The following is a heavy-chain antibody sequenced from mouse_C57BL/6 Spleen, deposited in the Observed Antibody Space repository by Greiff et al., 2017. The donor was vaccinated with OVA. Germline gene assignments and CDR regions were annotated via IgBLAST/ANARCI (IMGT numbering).Heavy chain of an antibody. J-gene: IGHJ3*01. Sequence: EVQLVESGGDLVKPGGSLKLSCAASGFTFGSYGMSWVRQTPDKRLEWVATISSGGSYTYYPDSVKGRFTISRDNAKNTLYLQMSSLKSEDTAMYYCARLRRNWGQGTLVTVSA. CDR1: GFTFGSYG. CDR3: ARLRRN. CDR2: ISSGGSYT. V-gene: IGHV5-6*01.